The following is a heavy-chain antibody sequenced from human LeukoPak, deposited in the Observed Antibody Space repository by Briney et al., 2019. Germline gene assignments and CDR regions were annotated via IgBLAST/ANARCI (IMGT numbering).Heavy chain of an antibody. V-gene: IGHV1-24*01. D-gene: IGHD3-22*01. CDR3: ATHFDSSGPDAFDI. J-gene: IGHJ3*02. CDR1: GHTLTEIF. Sequence: GASVKVSCKVSGHTLTEIFTHWVRQAPGKGFEWMGGVDPEDYETINAQKFQGRVTMTEDTSTDTAYMELSSLRSEDTAVYYCATHFDSSGPDAFDIWGQGTMVTVSS. CDR2: VDPEDYET.